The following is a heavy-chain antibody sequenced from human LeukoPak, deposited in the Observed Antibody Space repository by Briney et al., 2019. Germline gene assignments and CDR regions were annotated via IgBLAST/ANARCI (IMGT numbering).Heavy chain of an antibody. V-gene: IGHV3-53*01. CDR2: IYSGGST. D-gene: IGHD2-15*01. J-gene: IGHJ4*02. CDR3: ANGGGGRWGEYYFDY. CDR1: GFTVSSNY. Sequence: GGSLRLSCAASGFTVSSNYVSWVRQAPGKGLEWVSIIYSGGSTNYADSVKGRFTISRDNSKNTVYLQMNSLRAEDTALYYCANGGGGRWGEYYFDYWGQGTLVTVSS.